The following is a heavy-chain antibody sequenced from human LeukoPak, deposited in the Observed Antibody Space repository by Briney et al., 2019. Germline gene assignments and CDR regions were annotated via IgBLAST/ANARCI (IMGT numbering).Heavy chain of an antibody. CDR1: GFTFSSYA. J-gene: IGHJ4*02. V-gene: IGHV3-23*01. CDR2: ISGSGGST. D-gene: IGHD5-18*01. Sequence: GGSLRLSCAASGFTFSSYAMSWVRQAPGKGLEWVSAISGSGGSTYYADSVKGRFTISRDNSKNTLYLQMNSLRAEDTAVYYCASTQQLWTPGFWVVRASGYKFDYWGQGTLVTVSS. CDR3: ASTQQLWTPGFWVVRASGYKFDY.